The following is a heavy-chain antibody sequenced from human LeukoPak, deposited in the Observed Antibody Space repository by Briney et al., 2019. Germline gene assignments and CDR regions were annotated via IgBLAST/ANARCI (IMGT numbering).Heavy chain of an antibody. Sequence: GGSLRLSCAASGFTFSSYAMSWVRQAPGKGLEWVSAISGSGGSTYYADSVKGRFTISRDSAKNSLYLQMNSLRAEDTAVYYCARERAGDFWSGVYFDYWGQGTLVTVSS. D-gene: IGHD3-3*01. V-gene: IGHV3-23*01. CDR3: ARERAGDFWSGVYFDY. J-gene: IGHJ4*02. CDR2: ISGSGGST. CDR1: GFTFSSYA.